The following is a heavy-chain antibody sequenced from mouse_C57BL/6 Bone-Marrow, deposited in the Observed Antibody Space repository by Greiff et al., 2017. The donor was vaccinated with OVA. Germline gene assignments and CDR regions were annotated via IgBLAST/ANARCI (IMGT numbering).Heavy chain of an antibody. J-gene: IGHJ3*01. CDR2: IDPSDSET. D-gene: IGHD2-3*01. CDR3: ARYLYDGYYAFAY. V-gene: IGHV1-52*01. Sequence: QVQLKQPGAELVRPGSSVKLSCKASGYTFTSSWMHWVKQRPIQGLEWIGNIDPSDSETHYNQKFKDKATLTVDKSSSTAYMQLSSLTSEDSAVYYCARYLYDGYYAFAYWGQGTLVTGSA. CDR1: GYTFTSSW.